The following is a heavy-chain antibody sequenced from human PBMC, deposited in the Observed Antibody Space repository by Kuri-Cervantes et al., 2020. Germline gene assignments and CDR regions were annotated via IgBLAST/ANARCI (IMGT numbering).Heavy chain of an antibody. V-gene: IGHV3-33*01. J-gene: IGHJ6*02. CDR2: MWYDGSNK. D-gene: IGHD3-10*01. CDR1: GFTFSSYG. Sequence: GGSLRLSCAASGFTFSSYGMHWVRQAPGKGLEWVAVMWYDGSNKYYADSVKGRFTISRDNAKNSLYLQMNSLRAEDTAVYYCARGRGYYGSGSYGGNYYYYYGMDVWGQGTTVTVSS. CDR3: ARGRGYYGSGSYGGNYYYYYGMDV.